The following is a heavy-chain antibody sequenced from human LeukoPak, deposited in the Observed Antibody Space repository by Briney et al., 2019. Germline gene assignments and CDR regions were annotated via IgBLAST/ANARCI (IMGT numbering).Heavy chain of an antibody. Sequence: GGPLRLSCAASGFTVSSNYMSWVRQAPGKGLEWVSVIYSGGSTYYADSVKGRFTISRDNSKNTLYLQMNSLRAEDTAVYYCARDVSVVVLSSTPTQIDYWGQGTLVTVSS. V-gene: IGHV3-66*01. CDR1: GFTVSSNY. CDR2: IYSGGST. D-gene: IGHD3-22*01. J-gene: IGHJ4*02. CDR3: ARDVSVVVLSSTPTQIDY.